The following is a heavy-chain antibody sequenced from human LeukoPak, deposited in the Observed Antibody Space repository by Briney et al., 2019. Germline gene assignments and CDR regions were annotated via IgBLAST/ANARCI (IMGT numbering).Heavy chain of an antibody. V-gene: IGHV1-2*02. CDR1: GYTFSDYY. D-gene: IGHD3-16*01. CDR3: SRDSLHWGASDF. J-gene: IGHJ4*02. CDR2: INRKDGGT. Sequence: ASVKVSCKASGYTFSDYYMHWVRQAPGQGLEWMGLINRKDGGTEYAQKFQGRVTMTRDTSISTAYMDLSRLTSDDTAVYYCSRDSLHWGASDFWGQGSLVAVSS.